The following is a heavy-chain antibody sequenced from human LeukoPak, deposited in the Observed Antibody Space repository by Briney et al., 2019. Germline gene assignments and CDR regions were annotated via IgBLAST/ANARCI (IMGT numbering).Heavy chain of an antibody. J-gene: IGHJ4*02. V-gene: IGHV3-74*01. CDR2: INSDGSST. D-gene: IGHD3-10*01. CDR3: ARASFRHYGSGSLYYFDY. CDR1: GFIFSSYA. Sequence: GGSLRLSCAASGFIFSSYAINWVRQTPGKGLVWVSRINSDGSSTSYADSVKGRFTISRDNAKNTLYLQMNSLRAEDTAVYYCARASFRHYGSGSLYYFDYWGQGTLVTVSS.